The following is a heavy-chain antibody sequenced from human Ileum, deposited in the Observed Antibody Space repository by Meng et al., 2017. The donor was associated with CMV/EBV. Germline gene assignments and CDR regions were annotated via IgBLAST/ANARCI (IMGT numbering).Heavy chain of an antibody. CDR3: ARDNIPAGQTGSFLDQ. CDR2: SHPRPEDN. D-gene: IGHD1-1*01. J-gene: IGHJ1*01. CDR1: GFVFNDYF. Sequence: SVKVSCKTSGFVFNDYFLHWVRQAPGEPLEWMGRSHPRPEDNTYAQKFAGRVSMTKDRSINTAYMELTGLTSDDTALDYCARDNIPAGQTGSFLDQWGQGTPVTVSS. V-gene: IGHV1-2*06.